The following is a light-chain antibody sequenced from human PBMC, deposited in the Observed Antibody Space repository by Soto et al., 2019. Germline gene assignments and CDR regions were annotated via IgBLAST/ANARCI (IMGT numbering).Light chain of an antibody. CDR1: QSVTSTH. J-gene: IGKJ1*01. CDR2: DAS. V-gene: IGKV3-20*01. Sequence: EIVLTQSPGTLSLSPGERATLSCRASQSVTSTHLAWYQQKPGQAPRLLIYDASTRATGIPDRFSGSGSGTDFTLTISRLEPEDCAVYCCQQFDGSLWTFGPGTKVEIK. CDR3: QQFDGSLWT.